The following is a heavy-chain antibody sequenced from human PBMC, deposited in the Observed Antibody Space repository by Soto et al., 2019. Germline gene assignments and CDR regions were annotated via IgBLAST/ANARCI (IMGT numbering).Heavy chain of an antibody. CDR3: ARHRHPYSTKYYFDY. V-gene: IGHV3-23*01. D-gene: IGHD1-1*01. Sequence: GGSLRLSCAASGLTFSTYAMNWVRQPPGKGLEWVSSISGSGAYTYYADSVQGRFTISRDNSKNTLNLQMNSLRAEDTAVYYCARHRHPYSTKYYFDYWGQGTLVTVYS. J-gene: IGHJ4*02. CDR2: ISGSGAYT. CDR1: GLTFSTYA.